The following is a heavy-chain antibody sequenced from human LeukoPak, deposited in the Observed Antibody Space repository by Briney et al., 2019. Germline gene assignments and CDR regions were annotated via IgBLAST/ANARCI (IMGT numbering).Heavy chain of an antibody. V-gene: IGHV3-43*02. D-gene: IGHD2-21*01. J-gene: IGHJ4*02. CDR3: GKDGPVISH. CDR1: GFAFDDFG. Sequence: GGSLSLSCAASGFAFDDFGMHWVRQAPGKGLEWVSFISGDGSVTYYTDSLKGRFTVSRDNSKNSLYLQMGSLRAEDTALYYCGKDGPVISHWGQGTMLTVSS. CDR2: ISGDGSVT.